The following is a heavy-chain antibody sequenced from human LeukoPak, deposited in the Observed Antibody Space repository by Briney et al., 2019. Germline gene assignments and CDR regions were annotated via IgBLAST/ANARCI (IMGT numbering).Heavy chain of an antibody. CDR3: ARDLESERVYAFDI. CDR2: IIPIFGTA. Sequence: EASVKVSCKASGGTFSSYAISWVRQAPGQGLEWMGGIIPIFGTANYAQKFQGRVTITADESTSTAYMELSSLRSEDTAVYYCARDLESERVYAFDIWGQGTMVTVSS. V-gene: IGHV1-69*01. D-gene: IGHD1-1*01. CDR1: GGTFSSYA. J-gene: IGHJ3*02.